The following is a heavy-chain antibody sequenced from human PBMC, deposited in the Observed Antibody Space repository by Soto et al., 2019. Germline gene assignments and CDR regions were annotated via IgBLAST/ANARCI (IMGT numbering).Heavy chain of an antibody. V-gene: IGHV3-23*01. D-gene: IGHD3-22*01. CDR3: AEDLFGNYADYFDY. Sequence: EVQLLESGGGLVQPGGSLRLSCAASGFTFSTYAMSWLRQAPGQGLEWVAGISGSGANTYYADSVKGRFTISRDNSKNALYLQMNSLRAEDTALYYCAEDLFGNYADYFDYWGQGTLVTVSS. J-gene: IGHJ4*02. CDR2: ISGSGANT. CDR1: GFTFSTYA.